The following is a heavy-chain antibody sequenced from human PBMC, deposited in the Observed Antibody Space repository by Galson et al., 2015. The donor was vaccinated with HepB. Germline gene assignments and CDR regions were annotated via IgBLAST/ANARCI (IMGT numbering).Heavy chain of an antibody. Sequence: SVKVSCKAVGYTFSNYDIAWVRQATGQGLEWIGWRNPNSGNTGIAPKFRGGLTLTGDSSTNSAYMELSSLASEDTALYYCARAIRGHLYSDSWGQGTLVTVSS. CDR3: ARAIRGHLYSDS. CDR2: RNPNSGNT. D-gene: IGHD5-12*01. CDR1: GYTFSNYD. J-gene: IGHJ4*02. V-gene: IGHV1-8*02.